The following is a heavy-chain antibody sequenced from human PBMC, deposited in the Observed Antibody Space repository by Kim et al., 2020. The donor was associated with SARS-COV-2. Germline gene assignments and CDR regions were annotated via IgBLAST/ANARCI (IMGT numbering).Heavy chain of an antibody. CDR3: ARDGTTVTTVTMSPRSPLDY. V-gene: IGHV1-3*04. J-gene: IGHJ4*01. Sequence: ASVKVSCKASGYTFTAYSMHWVRQAPGQRLEWMGWINTGNGNTKYSQKFQGRVTITRDTSATTAYMELSSLISEDTAVYFCARDGTTVTTVTMSPRSPLDYWGHGTLVTVSS. CDR1: GYTFTAYS. D-gene: IGHD4-17*01. CDR2: INTGNGNT.